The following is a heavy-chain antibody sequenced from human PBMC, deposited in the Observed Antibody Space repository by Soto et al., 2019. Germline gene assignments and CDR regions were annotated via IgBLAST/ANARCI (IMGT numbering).Heavy chain of an antibody. CDR2: IIPIFGTA. J-gene: IGHJ6*02. CDR1: GGTFSSYA. V-gene: IGHV1-69*01. CDR3: AAGYCGGDCYSEVYYYGMDV. Sequence: RASVKVSCKASGGTFSSYAISWVRQAPGQGLEWLGGIIPIFGTANYAQKFQGRVTITADESTSTAYMELSSLRSEDTAVYYCAAGYCGGDCYSEVYYYGMDVCGQGPTVTLSS. D-gene: IGHD2-21*02.